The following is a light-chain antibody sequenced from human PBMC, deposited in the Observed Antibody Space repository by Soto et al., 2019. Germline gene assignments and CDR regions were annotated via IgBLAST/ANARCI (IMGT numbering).Light chain of an antibody. Sequence: IQMTQSPSTLSAPVGDRVAITCRASQSIGIWLAWYQQKPGKAPRFLIYKASTLESGVPSRFSGSGSGTEFTLTISSLQPEDFGSYYCQQYKDYSWTFGQGTKVEIK. CDR3: QQYKDYSWT. CDR2: KAS. V-gene: IGKV1-5*03. J-gene: IGKJ1*01. CDR1: QSIGIW.